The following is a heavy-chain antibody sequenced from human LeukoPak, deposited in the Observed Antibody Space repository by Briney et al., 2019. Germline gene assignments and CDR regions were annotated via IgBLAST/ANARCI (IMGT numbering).Heavy chain of an antibody. D-gene: IGHD4-17*01. Sequence: PGGSLRLSCAASGLNFSSYWMHWVRQAPGKGLVWVSRINSDGSSTSYADSVKGRFTISRDNAMNTLYLQMNSRRAEDTAVYYCARASGPGEHQENDYWGQGTLVTVSS. CDR3: ARASGPGEHQENDY. CDR1: GLNFSSYW. J-gene: IGHJ4*02. CDR2: INSDGSST. V-gene: IGHV3-74*01.